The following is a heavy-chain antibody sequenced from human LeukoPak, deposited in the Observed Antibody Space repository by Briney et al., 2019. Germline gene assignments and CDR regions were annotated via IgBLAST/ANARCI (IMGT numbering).Heavy chain of an antibody. J-gene: IGHJ4*01. CDR1: GGSFSGYY. CDR3: ARGSITTDY. V-gene: IGHV4-34*01. Sequence: PSETLSLTCAVYGGSFSGYYWSWIRQPPGKGLEWIGEINHSGSTNYNPSLKSRVTISVDTSKNQFSLKLSSVTAADTAVYYCARGSITTDYWGHGTLVTVSS. D-gene: IGHD5-12*01. CDR2: INHSGST.